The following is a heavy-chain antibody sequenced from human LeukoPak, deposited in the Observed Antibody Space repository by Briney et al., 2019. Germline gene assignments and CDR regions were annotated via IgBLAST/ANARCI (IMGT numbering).Heavy chain of an antibody. CDR1: GGSISSGGYS. Sequence: SETLSLTCAVSGGSISSGGYSWSWIRQPPGKGLEWIGYIYHSGSTYYNPSLKSRVTISVDTSKNQFSLKLSSVTAADTAVYYCARGRGQYYFDYWGQGTLVTVSS. D-gene: IGHD3-10*01. J-gene: IGHJ4*02. V-gene: IGHV4-30-2*01. CDR3: ARGRGQYYFDY. CDR2: IYHSGST.